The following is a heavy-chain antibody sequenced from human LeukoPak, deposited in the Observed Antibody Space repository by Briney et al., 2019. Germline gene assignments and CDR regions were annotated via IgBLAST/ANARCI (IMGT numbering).Heavy chain of an antibody. CDR3: ARGLSVSSGFSEM. J-gene: IGHJ4*02. CDR1: GGSFSGYY. CDR2: INHSGST. D-gene: IGHD4-11*01. V-gene: IGHV4-34*01. Sequence: SEALSLTCAVYGGSFSGYYWSWIRQPPGKGLEWIGEINHSGSTNYNPSLKSRVTISVDTSKNQFSLKLSSVTAADTAVYYCARGLSVSSGFSEMWGQGTLVTVSS.